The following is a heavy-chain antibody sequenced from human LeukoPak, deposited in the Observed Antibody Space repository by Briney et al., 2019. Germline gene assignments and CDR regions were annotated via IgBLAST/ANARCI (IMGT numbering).Heavy chain of an antibody. D-gene: IGHD2-15*01. CDR3: ASGSYYYYYMYV. J-gene: IGHJ6*03. Sequence: LPGGSLRLSCAASGFTFDDYGMSWVRHAPGKGLELVSVINWNGGRTGYADSVKGRFTISRDNAKNSLYLQMNSLRAEDTALYYCASGSYYYYYMYVWGKGTTVTVSS. CDR2: INWNGGRT. CDR1: GFTFDDYG. V-gene: IGHV3-20*04.